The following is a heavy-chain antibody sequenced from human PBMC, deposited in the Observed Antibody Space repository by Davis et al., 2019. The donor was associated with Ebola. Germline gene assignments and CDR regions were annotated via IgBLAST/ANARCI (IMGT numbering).Heavy chain of an antibody. CDR1: GHTFTSYY. Sequence: AASVKVSCKASGHTFTSYYIHWVRQAPGQGLEWMGRIIPILGIANYAQKFQGRVTITADKSTSTAYMELSSLKSEDTAVYYCARESSGWYGIADYWGQGTLVTVSS. D-gene: IGHD6-19*01. V-gene: IGHV1-69*04. CDR3: ARESSGWYGIADY. CDR2: IIPILGIA. J-gene: IGHJ4*02.